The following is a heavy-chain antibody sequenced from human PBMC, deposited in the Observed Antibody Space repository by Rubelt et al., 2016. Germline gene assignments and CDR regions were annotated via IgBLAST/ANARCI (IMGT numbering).Heavy chain of an antibody. CDR3: ARHPTTDAFDI. V-gene: IGHV4-59*08. Sequence: QVQLQESGPGLVKPSETLSLTCTVSGGSISSYYWSWIRQSPGKGLEWIGYIYYSGSTNYSPSLKSRVTISVDTSKNQFSLKLSSVTAADTAVYYCARHPTTDAFDIWGQGTMVTVSS. CDR1: GGSISSYY. CDR2: IYYSGST. D-gene: IGHD1-1*01. J-gene: IGHJ3*02.